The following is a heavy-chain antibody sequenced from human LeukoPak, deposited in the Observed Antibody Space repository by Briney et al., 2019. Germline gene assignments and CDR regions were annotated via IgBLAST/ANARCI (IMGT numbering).Heavy chain of an antibody. CDR1: GFTFSSYA. V-gene: IGHV3-23*01. D-gene: IGHD3-10*01. J-gene: IGHJ5*02. Sequence: GGSLRLSCAASGFTFSSYAMSWVRQAPGKGLEWVSAISGSGGSTYYADSVKGRFTISRDNSKNTLYLQMNSLRAEDTAVYYCAKEPFHYGSGGFTNWFDPWGQGTLVTVSS. CDR2: ISGSGGST. CDR3: AKEPFHYGSGGFTNWFDP.